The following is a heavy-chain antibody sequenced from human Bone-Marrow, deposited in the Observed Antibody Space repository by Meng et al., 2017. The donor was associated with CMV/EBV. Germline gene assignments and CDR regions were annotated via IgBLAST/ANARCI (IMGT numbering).Heavy chain of an antibody. CDR1: FSDYY. Sequence: FSDYYMSWIRQAPGKGLGWVSYSSNSGAMRYYADSVKGRFTISRDNAKNSLYLQLNSLRSDDTAVYYCAREDSAYCNTSTCYRTLDPWGQGTLVTVSS. D-gene: IGHD2/OR15-2a*01. CDR2: SSNSGAMR. J-gene: IGHJ5*02. V-gene: IGHV3-11*04. CDR3: AREDSAYCNTSTCYRTLDP.